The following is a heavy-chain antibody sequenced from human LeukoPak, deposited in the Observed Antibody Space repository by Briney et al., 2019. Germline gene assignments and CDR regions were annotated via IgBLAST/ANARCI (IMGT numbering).Heavy chain of an antibody. CDR1: GFTFDDYA. D-gene: IGHD5-18*01. V-gene: IGHV3-9*03. Sequence: PGGSLRLSCAASGFTFDDYAMHWVRQAPGKGLEWVSGISWNSGSIGYADSVKCRFTISRDNAKNSLYLQMNSLRAEDMALYYCAKGYSYGFVDAFDIWGQGTMVTVSS. CDR3: AKGYSYGFVDAFDI. CDR2: ISWNSGSI. J-gene: IGHJ3*02.